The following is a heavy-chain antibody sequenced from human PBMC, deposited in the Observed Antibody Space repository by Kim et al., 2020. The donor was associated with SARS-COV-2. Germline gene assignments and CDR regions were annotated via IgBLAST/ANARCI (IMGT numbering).Heavy chain of an antibody. Sequence: SETLSLTCDVYGGSFNGYYWSWIRQTPGKGLEWVGEIDHSGSTTYNPSLKSRVTISLDTSEKQLYLWLNSMTDADTAVYYCARVGAPATDSYYYTMDVWGQGTTVTVSS. V-gene: IGHV4-34*01. CDR3: ARVGAPATDSYYYTMDV. CDR2: IDHSGST. J-gene: IGHJ6*02. CDR1: GGSFNGYY. D-gene: IGHD3-16*01.